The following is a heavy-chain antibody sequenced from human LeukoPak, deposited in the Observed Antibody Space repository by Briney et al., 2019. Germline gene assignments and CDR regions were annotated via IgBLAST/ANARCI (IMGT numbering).Heavy chain of an antibody. CDR3: ARYRSGASCYLGLDY. Sequence: PGGSLRLSCAASGFTFNNYFMTWVRQAPGKGLEWVSTISGSAGSTYYADFVKGLFTISRDNSRNTLYLQMNSLRADDTAVYYCARYRSGASCYLGLDYWGQGTLVTVSS. J-gene: IGHJ4*02. V-gene: IGHV3-23*01. CDR1: GFTFNNYF. CDR2: ISGSAGST. D-gene: IGHD2-2*01.